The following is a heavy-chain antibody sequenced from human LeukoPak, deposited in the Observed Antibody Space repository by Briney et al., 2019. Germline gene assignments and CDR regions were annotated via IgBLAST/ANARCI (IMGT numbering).Heavy chain of an antibody. J-gene: IGHJ4*02. CDR2: FDPEDGET. V-gene: IGHV1-24*01. CDR1: GYTLTELS. Sequence: ASVKVSCKVSGYTLTELSMHWVRQAPGKGLEWMGGFDPEDGETIYAQKFQGRVTMTEDTSTDTAYMELSSLRSEDTAVYYCAIYPLGYCSSTSCYAPDYWGQGTLVTVSS. CDR3: AIYPLGYCSSTSCYAPDY. D-gene: IGHD2-2*01.